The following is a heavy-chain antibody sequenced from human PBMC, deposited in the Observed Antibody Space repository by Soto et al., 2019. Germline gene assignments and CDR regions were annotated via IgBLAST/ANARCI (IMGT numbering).Heavy chain of an antibody. V-gene: IGHV3-30-3*01. CDR1: GFTFSSYA. CDR3: ASTKYDSSGYY. J-gene: IGHJ4*02. Sequence: GWSLRLSCAASGFTFSSYAMRWVRQAPGKGLEWVAVISYDGSNKYYADSVKGRFTISRDNSKNTLYLQMNSLRAEDTAVYYCASTKYDSSGYYWGQGTLVTVSS. D-gene: IGHD3-22*01. CDR2: ISYDGSNK.